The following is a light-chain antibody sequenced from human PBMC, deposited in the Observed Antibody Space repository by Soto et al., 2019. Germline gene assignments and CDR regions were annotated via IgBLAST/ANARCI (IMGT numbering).Light chain of an antibody. CDR2: EVS. CDR3: SSYAGSDTYV. CDR1: SSDVGGDNY. J-gene: IGLJ1*01. Sequence: QSLLTNPPSASGSPGQSVTISCTGTSSDVGGDNYVSWYQQHPGKAPKLMIYEVSKRPSGVPDRFSGSKSGNTASLTVSGLQGEDEADYYCSSYAGSDTYVFGSGTKVTVL. V-gene: IGLV2-8*01.